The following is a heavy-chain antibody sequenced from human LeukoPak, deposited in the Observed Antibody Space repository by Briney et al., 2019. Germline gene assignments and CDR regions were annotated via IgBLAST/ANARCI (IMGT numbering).Heavy chain of an antibody. CDR2: ISAYNGNT. CDR1: GYTFTSHG. D-gene: IGHD6-19*01. Sequence: GASVKVSCKASGYTFTSHGISWVRQAPGQGLEWMGWISAYNGNTNYAQKLQGRVTMTTDTSTSTAYMEQRSLRSDDTAVYYCGRDRIAMAGSSGKGVDYWGQRTLVTVSS. J-gene: IGHJ4*02. CDR3: GRDRIAMAGSSGKGVDY. V-gene: IGHV1-18*01.